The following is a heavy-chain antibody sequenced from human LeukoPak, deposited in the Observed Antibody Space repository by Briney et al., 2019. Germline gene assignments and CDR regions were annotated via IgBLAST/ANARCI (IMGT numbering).Heavy chain of an antibody. CDR2: ISGSGSST. CDR3: AKDNSYGNFDY. J-gene: IGHJ4*02. CDR1: GFTLSSFT. V-gene: IGHV3-23*01. Sequence: GGSLRLSCAASGFTLSSFTMSWVRRVPGKGLEWVSAISGSGSSTYYADSVKGRFTISRDNSKNMLYLQMNSVRAEDTALYYCAKDNSYGNFDYWGQGTLVTVSS. D-gene: IGHD5-18*01.